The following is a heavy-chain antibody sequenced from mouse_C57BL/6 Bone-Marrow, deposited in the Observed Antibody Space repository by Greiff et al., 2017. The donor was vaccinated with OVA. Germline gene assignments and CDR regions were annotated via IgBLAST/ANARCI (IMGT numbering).Heavy chain of an antibody. CDR2: INSDGGST. CDR3: ARQGDYGYWYFDV. CDR1: EYEFPSHD. Sequence: EVKLVESGGGLVQPGESLKLSCESNEYEFPSHDMSWVRKTPEKRLELVAAINSDGGSTYYPDTMERRFIISRDNTKKTLYLQMSSLKSEDTALYYCARQGDYGYWYFDVWGTGTTVTVSS. V-gene: IGHV5-2*01. J-gene: IGHJ1*03. D-gene: IGHD2-4*01.